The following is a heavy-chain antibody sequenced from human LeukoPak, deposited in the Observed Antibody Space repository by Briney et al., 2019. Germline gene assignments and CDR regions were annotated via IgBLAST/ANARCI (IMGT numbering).Heavy chain of an antibody. CDR3: ARDGVLRFLEWLPTTNYYYYYMDV. Sequence: ASVKVSCKASGYTFTSYYMHWVRQAPGQGLEWMGIINPSGGSTSYAQKFQGRVTMTRDMSTSTVYMELSSLRSEDTAVYYCARDGVLRFLEWLPTTNYYYYYMDVWGEGTTVTVSS. D-gene: IGHD3-3*01. V-gene: IGHV1-46*01. CDR2: INPSGGST. CDR1: GYTFTSYY. J-gene: IGHJ6*03.